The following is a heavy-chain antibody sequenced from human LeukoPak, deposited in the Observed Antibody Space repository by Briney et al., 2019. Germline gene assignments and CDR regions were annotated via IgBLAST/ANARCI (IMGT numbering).Heavy chain of an antibody. J-gene: IGHJ4*02. CDR3: VPGSSLDY. Sequence: PGGSLRLSCAASVFTFSSYSMNWVPQSPGKGLEWVSSISSSSSYIYYADSVKGRFTISRDNAKNSLYLQMNSLRAEDTAVYYCVPGSSLDYWGQGTLVTVSS. CDR2: ISSSSSYI. V-gene: IGHV3-21*01. D-gene: IGHD6-6*01. CDR1: VFTFSSYS.